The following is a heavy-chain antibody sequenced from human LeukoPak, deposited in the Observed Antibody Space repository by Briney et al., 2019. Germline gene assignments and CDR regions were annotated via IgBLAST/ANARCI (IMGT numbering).Heavy chain of an antibody. J-gene: IGHJ5*02. CDR1: GFTFSSYE. Sequence: GGSLRLSCAASGFTFSSYEMNWVRQAPGKGLEWVSYISSSGSTIYYADSVKGRFTISRDNAKNSLYLQMNSLRADDTAVYYCARVRTGTTIPHWFYPWGQGTLVTVSS. V-gene: IGHV3-48*03. CDR2: ISSSGSTI. CDR3: ARVRTGTTIPHWFYP. D-gene: IGHD1-1*01.